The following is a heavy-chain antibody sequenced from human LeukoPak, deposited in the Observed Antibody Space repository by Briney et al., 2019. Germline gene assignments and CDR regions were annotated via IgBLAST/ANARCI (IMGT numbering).Heavy chain of an antibody. V-gene: IGHV3-30-3*01. Sequence: GGFLRLSCAASGFTFSSYAMHWVRQATGKGLEWVAVISYDGSNKYYADSVKGRFTISRDNSKNTLYLQMNSLRAEDTAVYYCARDGYSYAIDYWGQGTLVTVSS. J-gene: IGHJ4*02. CDR2: ISYDGSNK. D-gene: IGHD5-18*01. CDR1: GFTFSSYA. CDR3: ARDGYSYAIDY.